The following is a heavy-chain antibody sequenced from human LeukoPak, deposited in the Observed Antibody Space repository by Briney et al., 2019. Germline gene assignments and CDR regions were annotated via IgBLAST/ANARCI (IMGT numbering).Heavy chain of an antibody. CDR3: ARLKTRTYYDYIWGSYRPPFFDY. CDR1: GGFISSSSYY. J-gene: IGHJ4*02. D-gene: IGHD3-16*02. V-gene: IGHV4-39*01. CDR2: IYYSGST. Sequence: PSETLSLTCTVSGGFISSSSYYWGWIRQPPGKGLEWIGSIYYSGSTYYNPSLKSRVTISVDTSKNQFSLKLSSVTAADTAVYYCARLKTRTYYDYIWGSYRPPFFDYWGQGTLVTVSS.